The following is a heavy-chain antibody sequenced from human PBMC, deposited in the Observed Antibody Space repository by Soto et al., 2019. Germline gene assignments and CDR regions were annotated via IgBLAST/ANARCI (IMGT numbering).Heavy chain of an antibody. V-gene: IGHV3-23*01. CDR1: GFTFSIYA. J-gene: IGHJ5*02. D-gene: IGHD3-22*01. Sequence: GGSLRLSCAASGFTFSIYAMSWVRQAPEKGLEWVSTITSSGGSTYYADSVKGRFTISRDNSKNTLSLQMNSLRAEDTAVYYCYYYDSSGYGYNWFDPWGQGTLVTVSS. CDR2: ITSSGGST. CDR3: YYYDSSGYGYNWFDP.